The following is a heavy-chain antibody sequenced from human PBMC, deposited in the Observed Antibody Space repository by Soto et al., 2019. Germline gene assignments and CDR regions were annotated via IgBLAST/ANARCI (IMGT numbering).Heavy chain of an antibody. CDR3: ARDGNYVFWSGPKAYYYYGMDV. J-gene: IGHJ6*04. Sequence: ASVKVSCKASGYTFTSYGISWVRQAPGQGLEWMGRISAYNGNTNYAQKLQGRVTMTTDTSTSTAYMELRSLRSDDTAVYYCARDGNYVFWSGPKAYYYYGMDVWGKGTTVTVSS. V-gene: IGHV1-18*01. D-gene: IGHD3-3*01. CDR1: GYTFTSYG. CDR2: ISAYNGNT.